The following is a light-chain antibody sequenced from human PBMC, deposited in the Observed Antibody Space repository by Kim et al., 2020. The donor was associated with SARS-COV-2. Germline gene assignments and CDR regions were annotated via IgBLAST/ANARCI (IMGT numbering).Light chain of an antibody. CDR1: QSVGSDY. J-gene: IGKJ1*01. Sequence: PGERATLSCRTSQSVGSDYLAWYQQKPGQAPRLLIYGTSSRATGIPDRFSGSGSGTDFTRTISILEPEDFAVFYCQQYDTSPWTFGQGTKV. CDR2: GTS. V-gene: IGKV3-20*01. CDR3: QQYDTSPWT.